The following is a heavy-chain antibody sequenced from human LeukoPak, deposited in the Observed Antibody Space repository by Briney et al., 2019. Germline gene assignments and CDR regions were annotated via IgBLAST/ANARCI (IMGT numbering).Heavy chain of an antibody. D-gene: IGHD1/OR15-1a*01. CDR1: GLALSDYW. CDR3: ARNKRADI. V-gene: IGHV3-7*01. J-gene: IGHJ3*02. CDR2: IKQDGSEQ. Sequence: GGSLRLSCAVSGLALSDYWLSWVRQAPRKGLEWVANIKQDGSEQYYVDSVKGRFTISRDNAKNSLFLQMNSLRAEDTAVYYCARNKRADIWGQGTMVAVSS.